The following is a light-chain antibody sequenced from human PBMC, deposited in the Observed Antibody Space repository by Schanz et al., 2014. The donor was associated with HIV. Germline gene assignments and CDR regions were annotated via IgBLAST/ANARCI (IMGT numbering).Light chain of an antibody. Sequence: QSVLIQPPSASGTPGQRVTISCSGSDSNIGSNLVYWYQQLPGTAPKVLIFRTDLRPSGVPDRFSGSKSGSSASLAISGLRSEDEADYFCAAWDDSLNARVFGGGTKVTVL. CDR2: RTD. CDR3: AAWDDSLNARV. V-gene: IGLV1-47*01. CDR1: DSNIGSNL. J-gene: IGLJ3*02.